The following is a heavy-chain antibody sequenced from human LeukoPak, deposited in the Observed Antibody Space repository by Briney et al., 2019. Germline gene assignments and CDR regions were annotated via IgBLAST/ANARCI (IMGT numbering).Heavy chain of an antibody. J-gene: IGHJ6*02. Sequence: SQTLSLTCAISGDSVSSNSAAWNWIRQSPSRGLEWLGRTYYRSKWYNDYAVSVKSRITINPDTSKNQFSLQLNSVTPEDTAVYSCARAPGIAAAGPPVPYYYYGMDVWGQGTTVTVSS. D-gene: IGHD6-13*01. V-gene: IGHV6-1*01. CDR2: TYYRSKWYN. CDR3: ARAPGIAAAGPPVPYYYYGMDV. CDR1: GDSVSSNSAA.